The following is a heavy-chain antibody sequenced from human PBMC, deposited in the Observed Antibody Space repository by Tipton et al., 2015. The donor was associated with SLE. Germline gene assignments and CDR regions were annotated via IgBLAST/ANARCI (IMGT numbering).Heavy chain of an antibody. CDR1: GFTFSSYA. D-gene: IGHD1-20*01. V-gene: IGHV3-11*05. Sequence: GSLRLSCAASGFTFSSYAMSWIRQAPGKGLEWVSYISSSSSYTNYADSVKGRFTISRDNAKNSLYLQMNSLRAEDTAVYYCARVTGTREAFDIWGQGTMVTVSS. CDR3: ARVTGTREAFDI. J-gene: IGHJ3*02. CDR2: ISSSSSYT.